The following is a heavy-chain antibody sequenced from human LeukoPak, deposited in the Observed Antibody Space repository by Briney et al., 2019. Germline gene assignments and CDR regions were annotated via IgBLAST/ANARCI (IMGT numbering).Heavy chain of an antibody. CDR3: ARDLANAFDI. Sequence: GGSLRLSCAASGFTFGSYSMNWVRQAPGKGLEWVSSISSSSSYIYYADSVKGRFTISRDNAKNSLYLQMNSLRAEDTAVYYCARDLANAFDIWGQGTMVTVSS. CDR1: GFTFGSYS. V-gene: IGHV3-21*01. J-gene: IGHJ3*02. CDR2: ISSSSSYI.